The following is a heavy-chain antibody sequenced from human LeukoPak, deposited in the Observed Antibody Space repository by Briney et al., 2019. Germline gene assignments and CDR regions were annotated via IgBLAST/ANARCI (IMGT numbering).Heavy chain of an antibody. Sequence: GGSLRLSCAASGFTFSSYDMHWVRQAPGKGLEWVAVISYDGSNKYYADSVKGRFTISRDNSKNTLYLQMNSLRAEDTAVYYCAKGFGDFDYWGQGTLVTVSS. J-gene: IGHJ4*02. CDR2: ISYDGSNK. CDR1: GFTFSSYD. D-gene: IGHD3-10*01. CDR3: AKGFGDFDY. V-gene: IGHV3-30*18.